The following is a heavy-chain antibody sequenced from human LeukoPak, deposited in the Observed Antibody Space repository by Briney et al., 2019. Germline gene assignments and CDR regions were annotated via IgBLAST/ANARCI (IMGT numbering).Heavy chain of an antibody. CDR1: GYAFNSFG. D-gene: IGHD2-2*01. CDR3: ARDSAACIGNSCYLPDY. J-gene: IGHJ4*02. V-gene: IGHV1-18*01. CDR2: ISVYNGDT. Sequence: ASVKVSCKASGYAFNSFGISWVRQAPGQGLEWMGWISVYNGDTNYAQKLQDRVTMTIDTSTSTVYMELRSLRSDDSAVYYCARDSAACIGNSCYLPDYWGQGTLVTVSS.